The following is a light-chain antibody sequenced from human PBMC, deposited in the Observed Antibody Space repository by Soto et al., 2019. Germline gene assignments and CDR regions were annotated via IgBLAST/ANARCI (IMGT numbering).Light chain of an antibody. CDR1: QSVFYSSDNKNY. V-gene: IGKV4-1*01. Sequence: DIVMTQSPDSLAVSLGERATINCKSSQSVFYSSDNKNYLAWYQQKSGQPPRLLIYWASTRESGVPDRFSGSGSGTDFTLTISSLQAEDVAGYYCQQYYSNHPYTFGQGTKLEIK. J-gene: IGKJ2*01. CDR3: QQYYSNHPYT. CDR2: WAS.